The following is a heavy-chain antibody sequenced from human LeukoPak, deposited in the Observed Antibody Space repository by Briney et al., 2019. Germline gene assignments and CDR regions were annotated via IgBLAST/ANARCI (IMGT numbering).Heavy chain of an antibody. V-gene: IGHV3-9*01. CDR2: ISWNSGSI. J-gene: IGHJ3*02. D-gene: IGHD5-12*01. Sequence: PGGSLRLSCAASGLTFSSHWMHWVRQAPGKGLEWVSGISWNSGSIGYADSVKGRFTISRDNAKNSLYLQMNSLRTEDTALYYCAKDQGYSGYDGAFDIWGQGTMVTVSS. CDR1: GLTFSSHW. CDR3: AKDQGYSGYDGAFDI.